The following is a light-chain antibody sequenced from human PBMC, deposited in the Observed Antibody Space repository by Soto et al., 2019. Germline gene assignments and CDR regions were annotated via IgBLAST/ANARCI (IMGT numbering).Light chain of an antibody. Sequence: EIVLTQSPGTLSLSPGERATLSCTASQSLRSNFLAWYQQKPGQAPRLLMYDVSNRATGIPARFSGSGSGTDFTLTISSLEPEDLAVYYCQQRSNWPRTFGQGTKVDIK. CDR3: QQRSNWPRT. V-gene: IGKV3-11*01. J-gene: IGKJ1*01. CDR1: QSLRSN. CDR2: DVS.